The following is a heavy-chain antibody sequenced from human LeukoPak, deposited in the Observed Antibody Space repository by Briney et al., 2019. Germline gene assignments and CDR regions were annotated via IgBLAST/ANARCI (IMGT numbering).Heavy chain of an antibody. CDR3: ASLLTPYHGSGGGGMDV. Sequence: GGSLRLSCAASGFTFSSYWMHWVRQAPGRELVWVSRISGDGSMTSYADSVKGRFTISRDNAKDTLYLQMTSLRVEDTAVYSCASLLTPYHGSGGGGMDVWGQGTTVTVSS. D-gene: IGHD3-10*01. CDR2: ISGDGSMT. CDR1: GFTFSSYW. J-gene: IGHJ6*02. V-gene: IGHV3-74*01.